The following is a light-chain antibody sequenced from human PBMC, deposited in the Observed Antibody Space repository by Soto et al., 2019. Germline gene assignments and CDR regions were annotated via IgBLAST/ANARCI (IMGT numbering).Light chain of an antibody. CDR3: CSYAGSSTWV. V-gene: IGLV2-23*01. CDR2: EGS. CDR1: SSDVGTYNL. J-gene: IGLJ3*02. Sequence: QSVLTRPASVSGSPGQSITISCTGTSSDVGTYNLVSWYQQHAGKAPKLMLYEGSKRPSGVSNRFSGSKSGNTASLTISGLQAEDEADYYCCSYAGSSTWVFGGGTKLTVL.